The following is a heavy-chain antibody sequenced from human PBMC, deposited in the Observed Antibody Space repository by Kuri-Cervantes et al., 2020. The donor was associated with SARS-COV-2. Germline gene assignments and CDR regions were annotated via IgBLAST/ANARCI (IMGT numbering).Heavy chain of an antibody. CDR2: ISYDGSNK. V-gene: IGHV3-30-3*01. Sequence: GGSLRLSCAASGFTFSSYAMHWVRQAPGKGLEWVAVISYDGSNKYYADSVKGRFTISRDNSKNTLYLQMNSLRAEDTAVYYCARGPAADEWVTIFGVAPPGAFDIWGQGTMVTVSS. CDR3: ARGPAADEWVTIFGVAPPGAFDI. J-gene: IGHJ3*02. D-gene: IGHD3-3*01. CDR1: GFTFSSYA.